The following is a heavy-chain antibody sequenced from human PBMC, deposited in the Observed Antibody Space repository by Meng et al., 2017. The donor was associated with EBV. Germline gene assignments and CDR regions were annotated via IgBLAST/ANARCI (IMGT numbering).Heavy chain of an antibody. Sequence: VPGVVAVDGEKKPGASVEVSCKAFGFSVTIYAMHWLRQAPGQRLEWMGWINAGNGNTKYSQKFQGRVTITRDTSASTAYRELSSLRSEDTAVYYCARSGATIFGVVIPTYYFDYWGQGTLVTVSS. J-gene: IGHJ4*02. CDR2: INAGNGNT. D-gene: IGHD3-3*01. CDR1: GFSVTIYA. V-gene: IGHV1-3*05. CDR3: ARSGATIFGVVIPTYYFDY.